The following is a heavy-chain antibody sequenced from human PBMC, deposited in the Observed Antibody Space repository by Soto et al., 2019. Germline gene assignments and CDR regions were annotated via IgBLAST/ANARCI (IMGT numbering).Heavy chain of an antibody. V-gene: IGHV3-30*18. CDR2: ISADGNSQ. CDR1: GFKFNNYG. CDR3: TKDPCELWSCKWFDT. J-gene: IGHJ5*02. D-gene: IGHD3-16*01. Sequence: QVQLVESGGGVVQPGKSLRLSCTGTGFKFNNYGIHWVRQAPGKGLEWLIVISADGNSQYYADSVSGRFTASRDNSKNTAYLQMDSLRVEDTAVYYCTKDPCELWSCKWFDTWGQGTQVTVSS.